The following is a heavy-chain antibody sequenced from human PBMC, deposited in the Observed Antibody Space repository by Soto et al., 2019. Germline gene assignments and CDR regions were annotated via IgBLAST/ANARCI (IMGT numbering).Heavy chain of an antibody. CDR3: AREGTCGGDCHRYYYYGMDV. Sequence: PGGSLRLSCAASGFTFSSYAMHWVRQAPGKGLEWVAVISYDGSNKYYADSVKGRFTISRDNSKNTLYLQMNSLRAEDTAVYYCAREGTCGGDCHRYYYYGMDVWGQGTTVTVSS. CDR1: GFTFSSYA. CDR2: ISYDGSNK. V-gene: IGHV3-30-3*01. D-gene: IGHD2-21*02. J-gene: IGHJ6*02.